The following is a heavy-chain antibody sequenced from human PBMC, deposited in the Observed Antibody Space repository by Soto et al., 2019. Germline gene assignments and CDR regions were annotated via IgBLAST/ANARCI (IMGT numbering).Heavy chain of an antibody. CDR3: ATDYEGY. D-gene: IGHD3-3*01. Sequence: PGGSLRLSCAASGLTFSLYWMSWVRQAPGKGLEWVANINQVGNEKYYVDSVKGRFTISRDNAKKSLYLRMDSLRADDTAVYYCATDYEGYWGQGTLVTVSS. CDR1: GLTFSLYW. J-gene: IGHJ4*02. V-gene: IGHV3-7*01. CDR2: INQVGNEK.